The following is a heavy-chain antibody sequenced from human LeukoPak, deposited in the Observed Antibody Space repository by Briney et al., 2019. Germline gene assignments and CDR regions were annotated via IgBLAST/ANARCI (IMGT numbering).Heavy chain of an antibody. D-gene: IGHD2-21*02. CDR3: ASGAYCGGDCFYYFDY. V-gene: IGHV4-59*08. CDR2: IYYSGST. J-gene: IGHJ4*02. CDR1: GGSISSYY. Sequence: SETLSLTFTVSGGSISSYYWSWIRQPPGKGLEWIGYIYYSGSTNCSPSLKSRVTISEDTSKNQFSLKLSSVTAADTAVYYCASGAYCGGDCFYYFDYWGQGTLVTVSS.